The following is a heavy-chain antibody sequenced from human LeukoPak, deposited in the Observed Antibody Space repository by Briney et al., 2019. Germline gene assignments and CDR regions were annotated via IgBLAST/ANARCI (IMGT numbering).Heavy chain of an antibody. CDR1: GFTFSSYG. V-gene: IGHV3-33*01. CDR2: IWYDGSNK. J-gene: IGHJ3*02. D-gene: IGHD3-22*01. CDR3: ARHGGATMIGGFLHAFDI. Sequence: GRSLRLSCAASGFTFSSYGMHWVRQAPGKGLEWVAVIWYDGSNKYYADSVKGRFTISRDNSKNTLYLQMNSLRAEDTAVYYCARHGGATMIGGFLHAFDIWGQGTMVTVSS.